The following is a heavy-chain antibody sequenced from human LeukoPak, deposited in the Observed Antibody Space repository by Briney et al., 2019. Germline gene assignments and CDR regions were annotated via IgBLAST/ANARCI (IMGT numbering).Heavy chain of an antibody. CDR2: ISAYNGNT. J-gene: IGHJ6*03. V-gene: IGHV1-18*01. Sequence: ASVKVSCKASGYTFTSYGISWVRQAPGQGLEWMGWISAYNGNTNYAQKLQGRVTMTTDTSTSTAYMELRSLRSDDTAVYYCARDGFYDFWSGYYQPYYYYYYMDVWGKGTTVTVSS. CDR1: GYTFTSYG. CDR3: ARDGFYDFWSGYYQPYYYYYYMDV. D-gene: IGHD3-3*01.